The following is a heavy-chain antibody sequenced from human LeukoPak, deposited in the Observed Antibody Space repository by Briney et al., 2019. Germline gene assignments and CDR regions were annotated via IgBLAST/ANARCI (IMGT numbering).Heavy chain of an antibody. V-gene: IGHV3-15*01. J-gene: IGHJ4*02. CDR3: ATVKGGSYPWGY. Sequence: GGSLRLSCAASGFTFSNAWMSWVRQAPGGGLEWVGRIKSKTDGGTTDYAAPVKGRFTVSRDDSKNTLYLQMHSLKTEDTAVYYCATVKGGSYPWGYWGQGTLVTVSS. CDR2: IKSKTDGGTT. D-gene: IGHD1-26*01. CDR1: GFTFSNAW.